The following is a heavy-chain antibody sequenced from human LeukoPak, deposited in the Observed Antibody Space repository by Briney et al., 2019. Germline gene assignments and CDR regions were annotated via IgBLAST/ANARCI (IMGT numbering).Heavy chain of an antibody. CDR3: VRDGDDFNFDY. Sequence: GGSLRLSCAASGFTLTRYWMHWVSQAPGKGLKWVSRVIRDGSFTNYADSVKGRFTISRDNAKNTLYLQMSSLRAEETAVYFCVRDGDDFNFDYWGQGSLVTVSS. CDR2: VIRDGSFT. CDR1: GFTLTRYW. V-gene: IGHV3-74*01. J-gene: IGHJ4*02. D-gene: IGHD5-24*01.